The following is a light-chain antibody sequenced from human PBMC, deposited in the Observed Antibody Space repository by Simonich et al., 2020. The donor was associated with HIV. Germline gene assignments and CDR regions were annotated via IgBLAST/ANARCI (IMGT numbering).Light chain of an antibody. Sequence: EIVLTQSPGTLSLSPGEGATLSCRASQSVSSNYLAWYQQKPGQAPRLLIYSASIRATGIPDRFSGSGSGTDFTLTISRLEPEDFAVYFCQQFGGSPPYTFGQGTKLEIK. CDR3: QQFGGSPPYT. V-gene: IGKV3-20*01. J-gene: IGKJ2*01. CDR2: SAS. CDR1: QSVSSNY.